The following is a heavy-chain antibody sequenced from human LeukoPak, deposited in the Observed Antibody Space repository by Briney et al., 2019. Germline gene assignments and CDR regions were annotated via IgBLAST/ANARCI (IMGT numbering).Heavy chain of an antibody. CDR3: AKGRKDFDTNLGPFDS. CDR2: VHDSAGT. Sequence: SETLSLTCTVSGGSISSYYWSWIRQSPGKGLEWLGYVHDSAGTIYNPSLKSRVTISVGTSKTQFSLKVTSVTTADTAVYYCAKGRKDFDTNLGPFDSWGQGILVTVSS. V-gene: IGHV4-59*01. J-gene: IGHJ4*02. CDR1: GGSISSYY. D-gene: IGHD3-9*01.